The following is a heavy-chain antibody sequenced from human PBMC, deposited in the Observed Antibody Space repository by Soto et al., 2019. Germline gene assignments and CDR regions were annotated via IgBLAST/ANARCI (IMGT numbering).Heavy chain of an antibody. CDR3: ARGRYCLTGRCFPNWFDS. V-gene: IGHV4-30-4*01. CDR2: IYKSTTT. D-gene: IGHD2-15*01. CDR1: GDSISTVDYF. J-gene: IGHJ5*01. Sequence: QVHLLEWGPGLVKPSQTMSLTCSVSGDSISTVDYFWARIRQPPGQALEYIGYIYKSTTTYYNPSFESRVAISLDTSKSQFSLNVTSVTAADTAVYFCARGRYCLTGRCFPNWFDSWGQGTLVTVSS.